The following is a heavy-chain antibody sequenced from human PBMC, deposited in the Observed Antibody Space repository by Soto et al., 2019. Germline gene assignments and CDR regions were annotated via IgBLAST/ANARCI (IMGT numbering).Heavy chain of an antibody. Sequence: QVQLVQSGAEVKKPGASVKVSCKASGYTFTSYYMHWVRQAPGQGLEWMGIINPSGGSTSYAQKFQRRVTMTRDTSTSTVYMELSSLRSEDTAVYYCARALDIVATIKDYDSSGSGYWGQGTLVTVSS. J-gene: IGHJ4*02. D-gene: IGHD5-12*01. CDR3: ARALDIVATIKDYDSSGSGY. CDR2: INPSGGST. V-gene: IGHV1-46*01. CDR1: GYTFTSYY.